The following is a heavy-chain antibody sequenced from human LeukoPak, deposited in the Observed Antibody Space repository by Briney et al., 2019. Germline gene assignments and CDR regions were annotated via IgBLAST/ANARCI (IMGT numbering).Heavy chain of an antibody. CDR1: GYTFTSYY. CDR3: ARGTSNYYDSRNPQDY. V-gene: IGHV1-46*01. J-gene: IGHJ4*02. Sequence: GASVKVSCKASGYTFTSYYMHWVRQAPGQGLEWMGIINPSGGSTAYAQKLQGRVTMTRDTSTSTVYMELSSLRSEDTAVYYCARGTSNYYDSRNPQDYWGQGTLVTVSS. CDR2: INPSGGST. D-gene: IGHD3-22*01.